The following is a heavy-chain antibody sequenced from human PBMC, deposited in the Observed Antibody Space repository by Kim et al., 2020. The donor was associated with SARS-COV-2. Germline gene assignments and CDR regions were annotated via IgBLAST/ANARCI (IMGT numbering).Heavy chain of an antibody. J-gene: IGHJ4*02. CDR3: ARVPAVVPAARNFDY. V-gene: IGHV4-30-2*05. D-gene: IGHD2-2*01. Sequence: PSLKSRVTISVDTSKNQFSLKLSSVTAADTAVYYCARVPAVVPAARNFDYWGQGTLVTVSS.